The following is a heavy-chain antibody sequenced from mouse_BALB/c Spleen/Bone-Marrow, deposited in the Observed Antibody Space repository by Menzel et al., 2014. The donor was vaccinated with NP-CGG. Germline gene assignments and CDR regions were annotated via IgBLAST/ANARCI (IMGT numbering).Heavy chain of an antibody. CDR3: ANYDYGWYFDV. J-gene: IGHJ1*01. V-gene: IGHV14-3*02. D-gene: IGHD2-4*01. CDR2: IDPANGNT. Sequence: EVRLQQSGAELVKPGASVKLSCTASGFNIKDAYMHWVKQRPKQGLEWIGRIDPANGNTKYDPKFQGKATITADTSSNTAYLQLSSLTSEDTAVYYCANYDYGWYFDVWGAGTTVTVSS. CDR1: GFNIKDAY.